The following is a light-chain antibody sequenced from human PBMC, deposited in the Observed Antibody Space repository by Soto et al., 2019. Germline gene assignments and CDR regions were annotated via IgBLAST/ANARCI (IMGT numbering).Light chain of an antibody. CDR1: QGIGSY. CDR3: QQYNGLPRT. CDR2: DIF. J-gene: IGKJ4*01. V-gene: IGKV1-12*01. Sequence: ILMTQSPSSVSASVGERATISCRASQGIGSYLAWYQQKPGKAPRVVIYDIFTMASGVPSRISGSGSGTEFTLTITSLQSEDFAIYYCQQYNGLPRTFGRGTKVDIK.